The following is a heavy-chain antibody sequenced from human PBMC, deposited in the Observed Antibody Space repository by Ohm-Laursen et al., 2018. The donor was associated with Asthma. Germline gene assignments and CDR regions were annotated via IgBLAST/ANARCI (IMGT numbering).Heavy chain of an antibody. CDR3: AKFGHDSSGYDY. J-gene: IGHJ4*02. CDR2: ISGSGGST. Sequence: SLRLSCAAPGFTFSSYAMSWVRQAPGKGLEWVSAISGSGGSTYYADSVKGRFTISRDNSKNTLYLQMNSLRAEDTAVYYCAKFGHDSSGYDYWGQGTLVTVSS. D-gene: IGHD3-22*01. CDR1: GFTFSSYA. V-gene: IGHV3-23*01.